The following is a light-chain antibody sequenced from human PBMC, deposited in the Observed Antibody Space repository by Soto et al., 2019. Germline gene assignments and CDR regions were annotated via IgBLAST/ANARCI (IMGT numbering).Light chain of an antibody. CDR3: QHYNELPLT. Sequence: EIVMTQSPATLSVSPGEIATLSCRASQSVSTNLAWYQQKPGQGPRLLIFGASPRAIGIPARFSGSGSGTDFTLTISSLQSEDFAVYYCQHYNELPLTFGGGTKVEIK. CDR2: GAS. J-gene: IGKJ4*01. CDR1: QSVSTN. V-gene: IGKV3-15*01.